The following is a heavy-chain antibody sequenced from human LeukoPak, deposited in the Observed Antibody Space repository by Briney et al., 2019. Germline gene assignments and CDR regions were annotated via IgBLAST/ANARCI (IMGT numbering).Heavy chain of an antibody. V-gene: IGHV2-5*01. D-gene: IGHD3-10*01. Sequence: SGPTLVKPTQTLTLTCTFSGFSLRTGGVGVGWIRQPPGKALEWLALISWNDDKRYSPSLKSRLTITKDTSKNQVVLTMTNMDPVDTATYYCAHAAGVRGVIITRFNWFDPWGQGTLVTVSS. CDR3: AHAAGVRGVIITRFNWFDP. CDR2: ISWNDDK. CDR1: GFSLRTGGVG. J-gene: IGHJ5*02.